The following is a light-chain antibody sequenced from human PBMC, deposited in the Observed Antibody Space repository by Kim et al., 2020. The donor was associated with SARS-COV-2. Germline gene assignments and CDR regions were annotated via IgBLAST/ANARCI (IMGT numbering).Light chain of an antibody. V-gene: IGLV3-19*01. Sequence: SSELTQDPAVSVALGQTVRITCQGDGLRTYYASLDQQKPGQAPVLVIFGKYNRPSGIPDRFPGSSSGNTASFTITGAHAEDEADCYCNSRDRSLNHLIFG. CDR3: NSRDRSLNHLI. CDR2: GKY. J-gene: IGLJ2*01. CDR1: GLRTYY.